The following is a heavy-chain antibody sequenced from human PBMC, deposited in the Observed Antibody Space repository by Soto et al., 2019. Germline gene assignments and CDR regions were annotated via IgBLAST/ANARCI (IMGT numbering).Heavy chain of an antibody. J-gene: IGHJ4*02. Sequence: QVQLVQSGAEVKKPGASVKVSCKTSGYPFTSYGINWVRQAPGQGPEWMGWISAYNGKTSYTQKFQGRVTMTTDTSTSTAYMELSSLRSDETDVYYCARDRLIAVTGLLHYWGQGTLVTVSS. CDR1: GYPFTSYG. D-gene: IGHD6-19*01. V-gene: IGHV1-18*01. CDR3: ARDRLIAVTGLLHY. CDR2: ISAYNGKT.